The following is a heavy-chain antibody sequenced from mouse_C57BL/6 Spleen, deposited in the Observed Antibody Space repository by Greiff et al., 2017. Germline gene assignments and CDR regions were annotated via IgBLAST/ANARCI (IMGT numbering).Heavy chain of an antibody. J-gene: IGHJ3*01. D-gene: IGHD2-3*01. CDR2: ISSGGSYT. V-gene: IGHV5-6*01. Sequence: EVKLMESGGDLVKPGGSLKLSCAASGFTFSSYGMSWVRQTPDKGLEWVATISSGGSYTYYPDSLKGRFIISRDNAKNSLYLQMSSLKSEDTAMYYCAKGCYDCDFSFAFWGKGTLVTVSA. CDR1: GFTFSSYG. CDR3: AKGCYDCDFSFAF.